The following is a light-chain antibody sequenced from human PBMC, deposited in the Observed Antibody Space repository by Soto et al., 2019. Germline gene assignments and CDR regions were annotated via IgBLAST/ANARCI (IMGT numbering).Light chain of an antibody. CDR2: DVT. Sequence: QSALTQPASVSGSPGQSITISCTGANSDIGSYNYVSWYQQHPGKAPKLLIYDVTKWPSGVSNRFSGSKSGNTASLTISGVQAEDEADYYCSSYTSASTLVFGGGTKLTVL. V-gene: IGLV2-14*01. CDR1: NSDIGSYNY. J-gene: IGLJ2*01. CDR3: SSYTSASTLV.